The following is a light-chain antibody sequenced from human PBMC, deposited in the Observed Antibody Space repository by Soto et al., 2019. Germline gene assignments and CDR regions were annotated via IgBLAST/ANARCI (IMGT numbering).Light chain of an antibody. CDR2: NAS. J-gene: IGKJ1*01. V-gene: IGKV1-5*01. CDR3: QQYNSYSGP. CDR1: QSISSS. Sequence: DVHMTQSPSTLSASVGDRVTITCRAIQSISSSLDWYQQKPGKAPKLLIYNASSLESGVPSRFRGSGSGTEFTLTISSLPPDDFETYYCQQYNSYSGPFGQGTKVDIK.